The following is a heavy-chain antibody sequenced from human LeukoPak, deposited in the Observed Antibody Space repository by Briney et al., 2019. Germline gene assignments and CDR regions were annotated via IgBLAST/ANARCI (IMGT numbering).Heavy chain of an antibody. CDR3: ARDNSVGDNAWWFDP. Sequence: ASVKVSCKASGYTFTSYYIHWVRQAPGEGLEWMGIINPSGGSTSYAQKFQGRVTMTRDMSTSTDYMELSSLRSEDTAIYYCARDNSVGDNAWWFDPWGQGTLVTVSS. CDR2: INPSGGST. V-gene: IGHV1-46*01. CDR1: GYTFTSYY. D-gene: IGHD1-26*01. J-gene: IGHJ5*02.